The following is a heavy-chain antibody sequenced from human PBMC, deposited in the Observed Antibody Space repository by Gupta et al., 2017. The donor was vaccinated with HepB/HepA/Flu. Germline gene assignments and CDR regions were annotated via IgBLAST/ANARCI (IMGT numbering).Heavy chain of an antibody. CDR3: ARDYDSNGYYYNAFDI. D-gene: IGHD3-22*01. V-gene: IGHV1-18*01. Sequence: QVQLVQSGAEVKKPGASVKVSCKASGYTFSSYGISWVGQAPGQGLEWMGWISAYNGNTNYAQKLQGRVTMTTDTSTSTAYMELRSLRSDDTAVYYCARDYDSNGYYYNAFDIWGLGTMVTVSS. CDR1: GYTFSSYG. J-gene: IGHJ3*02. CDR2: ISAYNGNT.